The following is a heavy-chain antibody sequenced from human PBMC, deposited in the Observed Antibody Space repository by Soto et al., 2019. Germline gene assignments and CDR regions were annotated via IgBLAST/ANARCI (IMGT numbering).Heavy chain of an antibody. J-gene: IGHJ4*02. CDR3: ARDSRWEGPTY. Sequence: GGSLRLSCAASGFTFSSYGMHWVRQAPGKGLEWVAVISYDGSNKYYADSVKGRFTIPRDNSKNTLYLQMNSLRAEDTAVYYCARDSRWEGPTYWGQGTLVTVSS. CDR2: ISYDGSNK. D-gene: IGHD1-26*01. CDR1: GFTFSSYG. V-gene: IGHV3-30*03.